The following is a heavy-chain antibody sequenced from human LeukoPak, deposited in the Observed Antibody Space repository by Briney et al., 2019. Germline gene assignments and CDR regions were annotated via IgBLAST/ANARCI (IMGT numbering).Heavy chain of an antibody. CDR2: ISSGSTTI. CDR1: GFTFSTYS. V-gene: IGHV3-48*01. Sequence: GRSLRLSCTASGFTFSTYSMNWVRQAPGKGLEWVSYISSGSTTIYHADSVKGRFTVSRDNAKNSLYLQMNSLRAEDTAVYFCARVVVPYSNSLNWFDPWGQGTLVTVSS. J-gene: IGHJ5*02. CDR3: ARVVVPYSNSLNWFDP. D-gene: IGHD6-13*01.